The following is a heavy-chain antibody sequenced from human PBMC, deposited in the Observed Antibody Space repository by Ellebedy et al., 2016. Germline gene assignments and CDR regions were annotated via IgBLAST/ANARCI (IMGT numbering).Heavy chain of an antibody. Sequence: ASVKVSCXASGYNFTNYGVAWVRQAPGQGLEWMGWISPYNGNTKYAQNLQGRVTLTTDTSTSIAYLEVRSLSSDDTAIYYCARETRYCNTGSCYSFTSWGQGTLVTISS. D-gene: IGHD2-15*01. CDR1: GYNFTNYG. CDR3: ARETRYCNTGSCYSFTS. J-gene: IGHJ5*02. CDR2: ISPYNGNT. V-gene: IGHV1-18*01.